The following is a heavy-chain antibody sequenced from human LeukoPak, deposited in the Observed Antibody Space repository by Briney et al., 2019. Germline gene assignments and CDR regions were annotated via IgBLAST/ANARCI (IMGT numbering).Heavy chain of an antibody. V-gene: IGHV3-11*06. CDR2: ISHIGGYT. CDR1: GLTFDDYY. Sequence: GGSLRLSCAASGLTFDDYYMSWIRQAPGKGLEWVSYISHIGGYTAYADSVKGRFTISRDNTKNSLYLQMNSLRAEDTAVYYCASHGGHDSFDHWGQGTLVTVSS. J-gene: IGHJ4*02. D-gene: IGHD5-12*01. CDR3: ASHGGHDSFDH.